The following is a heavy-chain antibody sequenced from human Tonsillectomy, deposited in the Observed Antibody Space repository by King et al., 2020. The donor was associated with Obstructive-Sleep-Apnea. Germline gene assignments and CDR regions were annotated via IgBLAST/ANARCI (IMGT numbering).Heavy chain of an antibody. V-gene: IGHV4-39*07. J-gene: IGHJ3*02. Sequence: QLQESGPGLVRPSETLSLTCTVSGGSISSSSFYWGWIRQSPGKGLEWIGNIYLTGDTYYNPSLKSRVTISIDTSKRQFSLKLNSVTAADTAVYYCVREIRYDRAFDIWGQGTMVAVSS. CDR3: VREIRYDRAFDI. CDR1: GGSISSSSFY. D-gene: IGHD3-9*01. CDR2: IYLTGDT.